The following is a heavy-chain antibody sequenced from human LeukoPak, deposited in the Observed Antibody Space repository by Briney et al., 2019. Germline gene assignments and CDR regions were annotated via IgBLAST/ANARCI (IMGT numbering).Heavy chain of an antibody. V-gene: IGHV4-39*01. CDR1: GGSISSSSYY. CDR3: ARGRTVVTPNWCFDL. Sequence: PSETLSLTCTVSGGSISSSSYYWGWIRQPPGKGLEWIGNIYYSGSTYYNPSLKSRVTISVDTSKNQFSLKLSSVTAADTAVYYCARGRTVVTPNWCFDLWGRGTLVTVSS. D-gene: IGHD4-23*01. CDR2: IYYSGST. J-gene: IGHJ2*01.